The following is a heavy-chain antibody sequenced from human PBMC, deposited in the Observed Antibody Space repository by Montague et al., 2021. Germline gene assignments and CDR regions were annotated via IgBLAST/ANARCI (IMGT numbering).Heavy chain of an antibody. D-gene: IGHD6-13*01. J-gene: IGHJ4*02. CDR3: ARGRLATGDFDY. V-gene: IGHV4-31*03. Sequence: TLSLTCTVSGDSLSSVGYSWTWIRQPPGTGLEWIGYMYYSGSTYYNPSLKSRVTISGDTSKNHFSLRLTSVTAADTAVYYCARGRLATGDFDYWGQGTLVTVSS. CDR2: MYYSGST. CDR1: GDSLSSVGYS.